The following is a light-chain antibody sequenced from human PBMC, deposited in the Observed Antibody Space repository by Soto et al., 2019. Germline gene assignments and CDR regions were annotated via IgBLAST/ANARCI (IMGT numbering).Light chain of an antibody. Sequence: DIVMTQSPATLFVSPGERATLSCRASQLLSSNLAWYQHKPGQAPRLLIYGASTRATGIPARFSGSESGTKFTLTINSLQSEDIAVYYCQQYYKWPLTFGGGTKVEIK. CDR1: QLLSSN. V-gene: IGKV3-15*01. CDR2: GAS. J-gene: IGKJ4*01. CDR3: QQYYKWPLT.